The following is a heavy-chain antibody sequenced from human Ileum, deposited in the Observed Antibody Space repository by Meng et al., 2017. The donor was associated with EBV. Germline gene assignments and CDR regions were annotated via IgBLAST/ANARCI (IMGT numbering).Heavy chain of an antibody. CDR2: ISSTGSTT. CDR1: GFTFSNYY. CDR3: VYSSSFH. J-gene: IGHJ4*02. V-gene: IGHV3-11*01. D-gene: IGHD6-13*01. Sequence: QVQVVASGGGLGKPGGSLRLSCAASGFTFSNYYMNWIRQAPGKGLEWVSFISSTGSTTYYADSVKGRFTVSRDNAKNSLFLQMHSLRAEDTAVYYCVYSSSFHWGQGTLVTVSS.